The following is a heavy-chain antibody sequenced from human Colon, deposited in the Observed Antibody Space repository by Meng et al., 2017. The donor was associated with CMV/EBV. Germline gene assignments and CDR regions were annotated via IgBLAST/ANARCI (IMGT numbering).Heavy chain of an antibody. J-gene: IGHJ4*02. CDR2: VNPDSGDT. CDR1: GYSSSDYY. V-gene: IGHV1-2*05. D-gene: IGHD2-15*01. CDR3: ARPDCRSNVCFSEQY. Sequence: SGYSSSDYYLHWLRQDPGGGLEWMGRVNPDSGDTDYVQKFQGRVSMTYDTSITTVYMELSRLTSEDTGIYFCARPDCRSNVCFSEQYWGQGTLVTVSS.